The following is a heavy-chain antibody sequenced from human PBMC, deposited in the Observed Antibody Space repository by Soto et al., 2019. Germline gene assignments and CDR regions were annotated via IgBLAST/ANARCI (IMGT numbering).Heavy chain of an antibody. D-gene: IGHD1-26*01. Sequence: QVQLVQSGPEVKKPGASVKVSCKASGYSFHNFGIIWVRQAPGQGLEWMGWISGQIAKTNYAQKFQGKVTMTTDTSISTAYMELNTLTSDDTAMYYCARGPPSGSFSLTPRYWGQGTLVTVSS. CDR2: ISGQIAKT. V-gene: IGHV1-18*04. CDR3: ARGPPSGSFSLTPRY. J-gene: IGHJ4*02. CDR1: GYSFHNFG.